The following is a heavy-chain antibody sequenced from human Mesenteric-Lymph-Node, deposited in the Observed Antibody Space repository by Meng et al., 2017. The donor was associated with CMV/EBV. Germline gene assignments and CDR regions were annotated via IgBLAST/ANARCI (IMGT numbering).Heavy chain of an antibody. J-gene: IGHJ4*02. Sequence: GGSLRLSCAASGFTFSSYSMNWVRQAPGKGLEWVSYISSSSSTIYYADSVKGRFTISRDDAKNSLYLQMNSLRAEDTAVYYCARAEVSVYGVIDLFDSWGQGTLVTVSS. CDR2: ISSSSSTI. V-gene: IGHV3-48*04. CDR3: ARAEVSVYGVIDLFDS. CDR1: GFTFSSYS. D-gene: IGHD3-3*01.